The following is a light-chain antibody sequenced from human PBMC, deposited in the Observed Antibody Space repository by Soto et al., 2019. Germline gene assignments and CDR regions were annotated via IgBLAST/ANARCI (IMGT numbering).Light chain of an antibody. J-gene: IGKJ1*01. V-gene: IGKV1-9*01. CDR1: QGVRSY. Sequence: DIQMTQSPSTLAGSVGDRVTITCRASQGVRSYLAWFQQRPGKAPKLLIFGASTLQNGVPARFSGGGFGTEFTLTITSLQPEDFATYYCHQVYTYPRTFGQGTKVDIK. CDR2: GAS. CDR3: HQVYTYPRT.